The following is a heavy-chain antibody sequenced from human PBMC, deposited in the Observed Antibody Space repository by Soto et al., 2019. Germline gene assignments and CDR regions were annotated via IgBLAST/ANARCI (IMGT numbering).Heavy chain of an antibody. D-gene: IGHD3-10*01. CDR2: ISSSSSTI. CDR3: AFGEESRYYYYGIDV. J-gene: IGHJ6*02. Sequence: EVQLVESGGGLVQRGGSLRLSCAASGLTFSSMNWVRQAPGKGLEWVSYISSSSSTIYYADSVKGRFTISRDNAKNSLYLQMNSLRAEDTAVYYCAFGEESRYYYYGIDVWGQGTTVTVSS. V-gene: IGHV3-48*01. CDR1: GLTFSS.